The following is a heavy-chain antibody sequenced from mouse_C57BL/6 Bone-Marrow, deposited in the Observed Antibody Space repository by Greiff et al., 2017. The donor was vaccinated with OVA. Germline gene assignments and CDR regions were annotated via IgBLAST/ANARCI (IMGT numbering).Heavy chain of an antibody. D-gene: IGHD1-1*01. V-gene: IGHV7-3*01. J-gene: IGHJ4*01. Sequence: EVQGVESGGGLVQPGGSLSLSCAASGFTFTDYYMSWVRQPPGKALEWLGFIRNKANGYTTEYSASVKGRFTISRDNSQSILYLQMNALRAEDSATYYCARDYYDSSPYYYAMDYWGQGTSVTVSS. CDR1: GFTFTDYY. CDR3: ARDYYDSSPYYYAMDY. CDR2: IRNKANGYTT.